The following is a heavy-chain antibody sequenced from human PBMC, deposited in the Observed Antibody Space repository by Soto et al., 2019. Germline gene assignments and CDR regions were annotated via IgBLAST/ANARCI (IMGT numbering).Heavy chain of an antibody. CDR1: GPTFSNDW. Sequence: GGSLRLSCAVSGPTFSNDWMHWVRHAPGKGLEWVANIKQDGSEKYYVDSVKGRFTISRDNARNSLYLQMNSLSAEDTAVYYCARDWIINSWGRGTLVTVSS. CDR2: IKQDGSEK. CDR3: ARDWIINS. D-gene: IGHD3-10*01. J-gene: IGHJ4*02. V-gene: IGHV3-7*01.